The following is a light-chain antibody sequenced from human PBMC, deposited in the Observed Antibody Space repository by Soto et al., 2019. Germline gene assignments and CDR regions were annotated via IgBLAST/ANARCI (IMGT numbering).Light chain of an antibody. CDR3: QQYDNLPLT. V-gene: IGKV1-33*01. J-gene: IGKJ3*01. CDR1: QAMSNY. CDR2: DAS. Sequence: DIQMTQSPSSLSASVGDRVTITCQASQAMSNYLNWYQQKPGKAPKLLIYDASNLETGVPSRFSGSGSGTDFTFTISSLQPEDIATYYCQQYDNLPLTFGPGTKVDIK.